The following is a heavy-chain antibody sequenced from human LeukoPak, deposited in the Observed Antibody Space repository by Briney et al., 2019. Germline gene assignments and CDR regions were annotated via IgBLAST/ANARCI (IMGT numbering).Heavy chain of an antibody. CDR2: ITDSGGST. J-gene: IGHJ4*02. Sequence: GGSLRLSCAASGFTVSSNYMSWVRQAPGRGLEWVSTITDSGGSTFFADSVKGRFTISRDNSKNTLYLQMNSLRVEDTAVYYCAKEKWDYWGQGTPVTVSS. V-gene: IGHV3-23*01. D-gene: IGHD2-8*01. CDR3: AKEKWDY. CDR1: GFTVSSNY.